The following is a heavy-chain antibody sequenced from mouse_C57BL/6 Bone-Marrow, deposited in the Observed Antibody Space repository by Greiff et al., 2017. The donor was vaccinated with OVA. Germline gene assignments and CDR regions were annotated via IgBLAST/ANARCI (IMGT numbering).Heavy chain of an antibody. J-gene: IGHJ4*01. CDR3: VGDYYGGSFYAMDY. CDR1: GFTFNTYA. D-gene: IGHD1-1*01. Sequence: EVQVVESGGGLVQPKGSLKLSCAASGFTFNTYAMHWVRQAPGEGLEWVARIRRKSSNYATYYADSVKDRFTISRDDSQSMLYLQMNNLKTEDTAKYYCVGDYYGGSFYAMDYWGRGTSVTVTS. V-gene: IGHV10-3*01. CDR2: IRRKSSNYAT.